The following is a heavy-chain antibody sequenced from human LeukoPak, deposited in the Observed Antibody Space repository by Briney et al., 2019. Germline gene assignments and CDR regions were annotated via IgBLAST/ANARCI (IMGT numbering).Heavy chain of an antibody. CDR2: ISSDGSIT. Sequence: GGSLRRSCAASGFTFSSYWMHWVRQAPGKGLVWVSRISSDGSITGYADSVKGRFTISRDNAKDTLFLQMNSLTAEDTAVYYCASPKGGHSYVNFDYWGQGTLVTVSS. V-gene: IGHV3-74*01. CDR3: ASPKGGHSYVNFDY. D-gene: IGHD3-16*01. J-gene: IGHJ4*02. CDR1: GFTFSSYW.